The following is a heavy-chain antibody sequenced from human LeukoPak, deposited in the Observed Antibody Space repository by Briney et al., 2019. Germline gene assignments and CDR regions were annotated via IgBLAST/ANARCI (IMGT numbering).Heavy chain of an antibody. CDR2: IYYSGAI. V-gene: IGHV4-59*08. CDR3: ARGLVVPAATGSWFDP. CDR1: GDSMRSYF. J-gene: IGHJ5*02. D-gene: IGHD2-2*01. Sequence: PSETLSLTCSVSGDSMRSYFWSWIRQAPGKGLEWIGYIYYSGAINYNPFLKSRVTISVDASKKQFSLKLSSVTAADTAVYYCARGLVVPAATGSWFDPWGQGTLVTVSS.